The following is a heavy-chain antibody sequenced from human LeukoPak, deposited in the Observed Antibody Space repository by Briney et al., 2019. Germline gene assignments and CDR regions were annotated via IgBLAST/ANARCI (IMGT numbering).Heavy chain of an antibody. Sequence: PSQTLSLTCAVSGGSLSSGDFPWSWIRQPPGKGLEWIGYIFHTGHTSYNPSLKSRVTISVDMSKNQLSLRLTSVTAADTAVYYCARVFYAAGSHFDYWGQGTLVTVSS. CDR3: ARVFYAAGSHFDY. J-gene: IGHJ4*02. V-gene: IGHV4-30-2*01. CDR1: GGSLSSGDFP. D-gene: IGHD3-10*01. CDR2: IFHTGHT.